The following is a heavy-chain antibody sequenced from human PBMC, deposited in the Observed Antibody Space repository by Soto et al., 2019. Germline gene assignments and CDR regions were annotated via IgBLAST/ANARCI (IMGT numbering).Heavy chain of an antibody. CDR3: ARDWDTAMVAFDY. CDR1: GYSISSGYY. D-gene: IGHD5-18*01. J-gene: IGHJ4*02. V-gene: IGHV4-38-2*02. CDR2: IYHSGST. Sequence: PSETLSLTCAVSGYSISSGYYWGWIRQPPGKGLEWIGSIYHSGSTYYNPSLKSRVTISVDTSKNQFSLKLSSVTAADTAVYYCARDWDTAMVAFDYWGQGTLVTVS.